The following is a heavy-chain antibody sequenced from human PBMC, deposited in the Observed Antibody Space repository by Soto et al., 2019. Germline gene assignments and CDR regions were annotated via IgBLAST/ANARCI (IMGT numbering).Heavy chain of an antibody. Sequence: SETLSLTCTVSGCSISSSSFYWGWIRQPPGKGLVWIGSIYYSGSTYYNPTLRTRVNISVDTSKNQISLKQSSVTASDTTVYYCARRKSLNTIFRVVRTRPYDAFDLWGQGTMVTVSS. J-gene: IGHJ3*01. D-gene: IGHD3-3*01. CDR1: GCSISSSSFY. V-gene: IGHV4-39*01. CDR3: ARRKSLNTIFRVVRTRPYDAFDL. CDR2: IYYSGST.